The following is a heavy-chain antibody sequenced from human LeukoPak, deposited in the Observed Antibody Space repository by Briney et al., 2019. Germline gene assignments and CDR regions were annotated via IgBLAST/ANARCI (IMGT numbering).Heavy chain of an antibody. V-gene: IGHV4-39*01. Sequence: PSETLSLTCTVSGGSISTNSYYWGWIRQPPGKGLEWIASIHSTGSNYYKPSLKIRLTSSADTSNNQLSLKLRSVTAADTAIYYCARVPTVTTVYWYFDLWGRGTLVTVSS. CDR1: GGSISTNSYY. CDR2: IHSTGSN. D-gene: IGHD4-17*01. CDR3: ARVPTVTTVYWYFDL. J-gene: IGHJ2*01.